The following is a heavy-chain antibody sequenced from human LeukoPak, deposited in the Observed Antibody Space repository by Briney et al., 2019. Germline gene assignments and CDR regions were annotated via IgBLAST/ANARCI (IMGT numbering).Heavy chain of an antibody. CDR1: GFTFSSNW. Sequence: GGSLRLSCAASGFTFSSNWMHWVRQAPGKGLVWVSRINEDGSTTNYADSVKGRSTIFRDNAKNTLYLQMNSLRAEDTAVYYCARKASQYYFDYWGQGTLVTVSS. V-gene: IGHV3-74*01. D-gene: IGHD2-2*01. CDR3: ARKASQYYFDY. J-gene: IGHJ4*02. CDR2: INEDGSTT.